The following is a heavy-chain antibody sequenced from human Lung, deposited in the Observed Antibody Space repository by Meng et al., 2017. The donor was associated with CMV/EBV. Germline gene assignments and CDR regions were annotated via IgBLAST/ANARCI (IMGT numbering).Heavy chain of an antibody. V-gene: IGHV1-46*01. D-gene: IGHD6-19*01. CDR1: GYTFTSYY. CDR2: INPSGGST. J-gene: IGHJ4*02. CDR3: ARGSSGWTYYFDY. Sequence: ASVKVSCKASGYTFTSYYMHWVRQAPGQGLEWMGIINPSGGSTSYAQKFQGRVTMTRDTSTSKVYMELSSLRYEDTAAYYCARGSSGWTYYFDYWGQGTLVTVSS.